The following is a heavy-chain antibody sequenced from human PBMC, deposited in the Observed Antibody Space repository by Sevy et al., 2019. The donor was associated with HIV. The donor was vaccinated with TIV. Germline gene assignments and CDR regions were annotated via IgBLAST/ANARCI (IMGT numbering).Heavy chain of an antibody. D-gene: IGHD3-10*01. CDR2: IIPIFGTA. J-gene: IGHJ6*03. V-gene: IGHV1-69*13. Sequence: ASVKVSCKASGGTFSSYAISWVRQAPGQGLEWMGGIIPIFGTANYAQKFQGRVTITADESTSTAYMELSSLRSEDTAVYYCARGQSGGFGELLQRRMDYYYYMDVWGKGTTVTVSS. CDR3: ARGQSGGFGELLQRRMDYYYYMDV. CDR1: GGTFSSYA.